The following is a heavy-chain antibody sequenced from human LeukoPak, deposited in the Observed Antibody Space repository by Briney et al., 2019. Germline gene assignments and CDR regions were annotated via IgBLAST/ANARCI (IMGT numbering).Heavy chain of an antibody. CDR2: ISGSGGST. Sequence: GGSLRLSCAASGFTLSSYAMSWVRQAPGKGLEWVSAISGSGGSTYYADSVKGRFTISRDNSKNTLYLQMNSLRAEDTAVYYCAKQSPLGYCSSTSCYASDYWGQGTLVTVSS. V-gene: IGHV3-23*01. CDR3: AKQSPLGYCSSTSCYASDY. D-gene: IGHD2-2*01. CDR1: GFTLSSYA. J-gene: IGHJ4*02.